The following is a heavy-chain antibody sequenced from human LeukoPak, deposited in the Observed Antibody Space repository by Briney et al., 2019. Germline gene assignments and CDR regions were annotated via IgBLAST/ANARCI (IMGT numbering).Heavy chain of an antibody. CDR2: ISWNSGSI. D-gene: IGHD1-1*01. V-gene: IGHV3-9*01. J-gene: IGHJ4*02. CDR3: ARDHGRWSY. Sequence: GGSLRLSCAASGFTFDDYAMHWVRQAPGKGLEWVSGISWNSGSIGYADSVKGRFTISRDNAKNSLYLQMNSLRAEDTAVYYCARDHGRWSYWGQGTLVTVSS. CDR1: GFTFDDYA.